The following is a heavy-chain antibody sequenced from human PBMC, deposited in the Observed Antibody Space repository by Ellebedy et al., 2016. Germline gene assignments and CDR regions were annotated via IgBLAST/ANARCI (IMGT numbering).Heavy chain of an antibody. CDR3: ARVVRFLEWSPDY. V-gene: IGHV3-74*01. J-gene: IGHJ4*02. D-gene: IGHD3-3*01. CDR2: INSDGSST. Sequence: GESLKISCAASGFTFSSYWMHWVRQAPGKGLVWVSRINSDGSSTSYADSVKGRFHISRDNAKNTLYLQMNSLRAEDTAVYYCARVVRFLEWSPDYWGQGTLVTVSS. CDR1: GFTFSSYW.